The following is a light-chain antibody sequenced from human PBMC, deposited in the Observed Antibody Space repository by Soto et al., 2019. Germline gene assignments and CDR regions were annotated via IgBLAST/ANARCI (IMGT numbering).Light chain of an antibody. CDR2: DAS. Sequence: AIQLTQSPSSLSASVGDRVTITCRASQGVSSSLAWYQQKPGTAPKLLIYDASDLETGVPSRFSGSGSGTDFTLTISSLQPEDFATYYCQQFNNYPLTFGQRTRLEIK. CDR3: QQFNNYPLT. V-gene: IGKV1D-13*01. J-gene: IGKJ5*01. CDR1: QGVSSS.